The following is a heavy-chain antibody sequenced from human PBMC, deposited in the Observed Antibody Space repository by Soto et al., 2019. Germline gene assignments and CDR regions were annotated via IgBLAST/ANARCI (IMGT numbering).Heavy chain of an antibody. CDR3: AKGEDRGYSFGPDF. J-gene: IGHJ4*02. Sequence: GGSLRLSCAASGFTFDDYAMQWVRQAPGKGLEWVSGISYNSGTIGYADSVKGRFTISRDNAKKSLYLQMNSLRAEDTALYYCAKGEDRGYSFGPDFWGQGTLVTVSS. CDR2: ISYNSGTI. V-gene: IGHV3-9*01. D-gene: IGHD5-18*01. CDR1: GFTFDDYA.